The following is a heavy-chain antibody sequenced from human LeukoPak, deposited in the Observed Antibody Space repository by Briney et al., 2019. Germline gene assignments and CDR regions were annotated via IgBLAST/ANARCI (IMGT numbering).Heavy chain of an antibody. V-gene: IGHV3-23*01. D-gene: IGHD3-9*01. CDR3: AKLTDYDILTGYYTP. J-gene: IGHJ5*02. Sequence: GGSLRLSCAASGFTFSSYAMSWVRQAPGKGLEWVSAISGSGGSTYYADSVKGRFTISRDNSKNTLYLQMNSLTAEDTAVYYCAKLTDYDILTGYYTPWGQGTLVTVSS. CDR1: GFTFSSYA. CDR2: ISGSGGST.